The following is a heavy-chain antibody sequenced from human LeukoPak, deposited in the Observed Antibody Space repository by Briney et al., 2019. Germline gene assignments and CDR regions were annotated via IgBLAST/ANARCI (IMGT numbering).Heavy chain of an antibody. CDR2: ISWNSGSI. V-gene: IGHV3-9*01. J-gene: IGHJ4*02. D-gene: IGHD6-19*01. CDR1: GFTFDDYA. CDR3: AKDTGYSSGWYDY. Sequence: GGSLRLSCAASGFTFDDYAMHWVRQAPGRGLEWVSGISWNSGSIGYADSVKGRFTISRDNAKNSLYLQMNSLRAEDTALYYCAKDTGYSSGWYDYWGQGTLVTVSS.